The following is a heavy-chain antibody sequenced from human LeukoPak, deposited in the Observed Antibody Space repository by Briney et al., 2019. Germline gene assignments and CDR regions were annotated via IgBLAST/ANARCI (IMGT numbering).Heavy chain of an antibody. CDR3: ATPIRDRYCSGGSCYSPFDF. Sequence: PGGSLRLSCAASGFTFRNYAMSWVRQAPGKGLEWVSALNAGGGSTHYADSVEGRFTISRDNSKNTLYLQMNSLGVEDTAVYYCATPIRDRYCSGGSCYSPFDFWGQGTLVTVSS. J-gene: IGHJ4*02. CDR1: GFTFRNYA. CDR2: LNAGGGST. V-gene: IGHV3-23*01. D-gene: IGHD2-15*01.